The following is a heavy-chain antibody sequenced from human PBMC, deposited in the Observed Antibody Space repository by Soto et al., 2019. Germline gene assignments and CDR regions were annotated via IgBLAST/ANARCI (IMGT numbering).Heavy chain of an antibody. CDR1: GGTFSSYT. J-gene: IGHJ4*02. Sequence: SVKVSCKASGGTFSSYTISWVRQAPGQGLEWMGRIIPILGIANYAQKFQGRVTITADKSTSTAYMELSSLRAEDTAVYYCARALRVNSLDYWGQGTLVTVSS. CDR3: ARALRVNSLDY. CDR2: IIPILGIA. D-gene: IGHD3-3*01. V-gene: IGHV1-69*02.